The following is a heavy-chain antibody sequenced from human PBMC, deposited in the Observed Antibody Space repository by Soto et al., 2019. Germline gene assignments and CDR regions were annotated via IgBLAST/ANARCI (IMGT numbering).Heavy chain of an antibody. CDR1: GGTFSSYA. J-gene: IGHJ5*02. CDR3: ARTPHCSSTSCYDYWFDP. Sequence: SVKVSCKASGGTFSSYAISWVRQAPGQGLEWMGGIIPIFGTANYAQKFQGRVTITADESTSTAYMELSSLRSEDTAVYYCARTPHCSSTSCYDYWFDPWGQGTLVTVSS. V-gene: IGHV1-69*13. CDR2: IIPIFGTA. D-gene: IGHD2-2*01.